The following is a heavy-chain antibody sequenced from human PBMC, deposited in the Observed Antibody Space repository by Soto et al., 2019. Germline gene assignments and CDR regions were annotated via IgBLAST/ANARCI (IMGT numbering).Heavy chain of an antibody. CDR1: GGTFSSYA. CDR2: IIPIFGTA. CDR3: ARDMNDFWSGFVGAFDI. D-gene: IGHD3-3*01. J-gene: IGHJ3*02. Sequence: QVRLVQSGAEVKKPGSSVKVSCKASGGTFSSYAISWVRQAPGQGLEWMGGIIPIFGTANYAQKFQGRVTITADKSTSTAYMELSSLRSEDTAVYYCARDMNDFWSGFVGAFDIWGQGTMVTVSS. V-gene: IGHV1-69*06.